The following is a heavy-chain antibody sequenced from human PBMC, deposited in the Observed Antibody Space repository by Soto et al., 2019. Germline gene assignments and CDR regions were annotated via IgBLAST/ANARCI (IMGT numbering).Heavy chain of an antibody. CDR2: VYYTGST. J-gene: IGHJ4*02. D-gene: IGHD6-19*01. CDR3: ARTKDSSGWYRIDY. Sequence: PSDTLSLTCTVSGGSVSSSSHYWSWIRQPPGKGLEWIGYVYYTGSTNYNPSLKSRVTISADTSKNQFSLKLSSVSAADTAVYYCARTKDSSGWYRIDYWGQGTLVTASS. V-gene: IGHV4-61*01. CDR1: GGSVSSSSHY.